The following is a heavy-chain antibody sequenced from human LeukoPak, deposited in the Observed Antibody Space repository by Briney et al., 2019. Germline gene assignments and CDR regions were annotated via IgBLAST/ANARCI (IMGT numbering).Heavy chain of an antibody. CDR2: ISGDGGST. V-gene: IGHV3-43*02. Sequence: GGALGLSCAASGFTFDDYARPWGRQAPGKGLEWVSLISGDGGSTYYADSVKGRFTISRDNSKNSLYLQMNSLRTEDTALYYCAKDIRYDSSGYSDYWGQGTLVTVSS. CDR1: GFTFDDYA. J-gene: IGHJ4*02. D-gene: IGHD3-22*01. CDR3: AKDIRYDSSGYSDY.